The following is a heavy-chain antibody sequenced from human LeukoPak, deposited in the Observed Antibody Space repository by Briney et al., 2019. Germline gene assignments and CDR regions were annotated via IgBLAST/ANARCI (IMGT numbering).Heavy chain of an antibody. CDR2: ISSSSSTI. CDR1: GFTFSSYS. Sequence: PGGSLRLSCAASGFTFSSYSMNWVRQAPGKGLEWVSYISSSSSTIYYADSVKGRFTISRDNAKNSLYLQMNSLRAEDTAVYYCAELPYYDSSGSFDYWGQGTLVTVSS. V-gene: IGHV3-48*01. D-gene: IGHD3-22*01. J-gene: IGHJ4*02. CDR3: AELPYYDSSGSFDY.